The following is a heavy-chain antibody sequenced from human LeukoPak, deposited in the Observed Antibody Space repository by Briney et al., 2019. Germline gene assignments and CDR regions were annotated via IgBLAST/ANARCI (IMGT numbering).Heavy chain of an antibody. CDR3: AKNYFGSGSYYNGLDY. Sequence: GGSLRLSCAASGFPFSSYAMKWVRQAPGKGLEWVAVMSFDGDNKYYVDSVKGRFTVSRDISKNTVYLHMNSLRAEDTALYYCAKNYFGSGSYYNGLDYWGQGTLVTVSS. CDR2: MSFDGDNK. CDR1: GFPFSSYA. D-gene: IGHD3-10*01. V-gene: IGHV3-30*18. J-gene: IGHJ4*02.